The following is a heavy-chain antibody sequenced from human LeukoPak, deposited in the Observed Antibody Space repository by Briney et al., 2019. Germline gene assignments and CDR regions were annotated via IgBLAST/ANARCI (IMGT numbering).Heavy chain of an antibody. CDR2: ISGSGGST. Sequence: LTGGSLRLSCAASGFTFSSYSMNWVRQAPGKGLEWVSAISGSGGSTYYADSVKGRFTISRDNSKNTLYLQMNSLRAEDTAVYYCAKDLVVVPAADDYWGQGTLVTVSS. CDR3: AKDLVVVPAADDY. J-gene: IGHJ4*02. V-gene: IGHV3-23*01. CDR1: GFTFSSYS. D-gene: IGHD2-2*01.